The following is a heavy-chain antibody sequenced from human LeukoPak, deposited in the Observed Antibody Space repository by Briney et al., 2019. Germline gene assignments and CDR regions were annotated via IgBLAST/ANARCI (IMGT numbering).Heavy chain of an antibody. J-gene: IGHJ5*02. V-gene: IGHV1-8*01. Sequence: ASVKVSCKASGYTFTSYDINWVRQATGQGLERMGWMNPNSGNTGYAQKFQGRVTMTRNTSISTAYMELSSLRSEDTAVYYCARGLRSYDFWSGYPKPNWFDPWGQGTLVTVSS. CDR1: GYTFTSYD. CDR3: ARGLRSYDFWSGYPKPNWFDP. D-gene: IGHD3-3*01. CDR2: MNPNSGNT.